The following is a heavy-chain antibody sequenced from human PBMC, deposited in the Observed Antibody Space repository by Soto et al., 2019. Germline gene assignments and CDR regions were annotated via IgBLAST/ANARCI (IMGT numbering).Heavy chain of an antibody. J-gene: IGHJ1*01. V-gene: IGHV4-31*03. D-gene: IGHD6-19*01. CDR3: ARSSVAGAGYFQH. CDR1: GGSVSGGVYY. Sequence: PSETLSLTCTVSGGSVSGGVYYWNWIRQHPEKGLEWIGYIYYSGSTYYNPSLRSRVTISADTSKNQFSLKLSSVTVADTAVYYCARSSVAGAGYFQHWGQGTQVTSPQ. CDR2: IYYSGST.